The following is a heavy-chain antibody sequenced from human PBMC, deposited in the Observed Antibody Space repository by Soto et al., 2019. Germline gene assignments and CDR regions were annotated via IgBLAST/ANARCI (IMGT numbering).Heavy chain of an antibody. J-gene: IGHJ4*02. Sequence: SETLSLTCAVSGGSISSGGYSWSWIRQPPGKGLEWIGYIYHIGSTYYNPSLKSRVTISVDRSKNQFSLKLSSVTAADTAVYYCARGIQLWSQYYFDYLGQGTLVTLSS. CDR1: GGSISSGGYS. CDR2: IYHIGST. CDR3: ARGIQLWSQYYFDY. V-gene: IGHV4-30-2*01. D-gene: IGHD5-18*01.